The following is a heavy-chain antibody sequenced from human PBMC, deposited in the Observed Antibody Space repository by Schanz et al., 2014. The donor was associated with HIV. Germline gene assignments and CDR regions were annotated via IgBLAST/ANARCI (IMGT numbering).Heavy chain of an antibody. J-gene: IGHJ4*02. V-gene: IGHV3-33*01. CDR2: IWYDGSNK. D-gene: IGHD3-22*01. CDR3: AREVVEYYYDSSGYFAY. Sequence: QVQLVESGGGVVQPGRSLRLSCAASGFTFSSYGMHWVRQAPGKGLEWVAVIWYDGSNKYYADSVKGRFTISRDNSKNTLYLQMNSLRAEDTAVYYCAREVVEYYYDSSGYFAYWGQGTLVTVSS. CDR1: GFTFSSYG.